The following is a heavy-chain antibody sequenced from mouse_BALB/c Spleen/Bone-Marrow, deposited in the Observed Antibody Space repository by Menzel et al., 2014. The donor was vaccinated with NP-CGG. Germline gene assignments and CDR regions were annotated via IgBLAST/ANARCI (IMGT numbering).Heavy chain of an antibody. J-gene: IGHJ3*01. V-gene: IGHV5-2*01. CDR2: INSDGGST. CDR3: ARHGDYYGSSLFAY. D-gene: IGHD1-1*01. Sequence: DVKLVESGGGLVQPGESLKLSCESNEYEFPSHDMSWVRKTPEKRLELVAAINSDGGSTYYPDTMGRRFIISRDNSKKTLYLQMSSLRSEDTAFYYCARHGDYYGSSLFAYWGQGTLVTVSA. CDR1: EYEFPSHD.